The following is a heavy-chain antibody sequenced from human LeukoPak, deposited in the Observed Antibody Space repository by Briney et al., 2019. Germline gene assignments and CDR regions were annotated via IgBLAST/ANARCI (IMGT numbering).Heavy chain of an antibody. J-gene: IGHJ5*02. CDR2: IIPILGIA. CDR3: ARDPCGGSGSYWFDP. D-gene: IGHD3-10*01. CDR1: GGTFSSYT. Sequence: SVKVSCKASGGTFSSYTISWVRQAPGQGLEWMGRIIPILGIANYAQKFQGRVTITADKSTSTAYMELSSLRSEDTAVYYCARDPCGGSGSYWFDPWGQGTLVTVSS. V-gene: IGHV1-69*04.